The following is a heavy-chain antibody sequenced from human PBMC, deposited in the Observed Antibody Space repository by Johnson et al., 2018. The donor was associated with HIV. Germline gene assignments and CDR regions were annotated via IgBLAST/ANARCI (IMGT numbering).Heavy chain of an antibody. V-gene: IGHV3-23*04. J-gene: IGHJ3*02. CDR3: ARAYSGSYINDAFDI. CDR2: ISGGGGDT. D-gene: IGHD1-26*01. Sequence: VQLVESGGGVVRPGGSLRLSCAASGFTFSSYAMSWVRQAPGKGLEWVSAISGGGGDTYYPGSVKGRFTISRENAKNSLYLQMNSLRAGDTAVYYCARAYSGSYINDAFDIWGQGTMVTVSS. CDR1: GFTFSSYA.